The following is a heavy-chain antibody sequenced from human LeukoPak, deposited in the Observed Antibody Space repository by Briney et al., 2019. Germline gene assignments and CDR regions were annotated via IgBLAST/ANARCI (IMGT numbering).Heavy chain of an antibody. CDR3: ARSDAIFGVVIREDYYYMDV. D-gene: IGHD3-3*01. V-gene: IGHV3-11*04. J-gene: IGHJ6*03. CDR1: GFTFSDYY. Sequence: GGSLRLSCAASGFTFSDYYMSWIRQAPGKGLEWVSYISSSGSTIYYADSVKGRFTISRDNAKNSLYLQMNSLRAEDTAVYYCARSDAIFGVVIREDYYYMDVWGKGTTVTVSS. CDR2: ISSSGSTI.